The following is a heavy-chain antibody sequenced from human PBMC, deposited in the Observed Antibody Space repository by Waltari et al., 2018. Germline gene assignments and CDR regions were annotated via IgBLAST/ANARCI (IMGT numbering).Heavy chain of an antibody. CDR2: INHSGST. Sequence: QVQLQQWGAGLLKPSETLSLTCAVYGGSFSGYYWSWIRQPPGKGLEWIGEINHSGSTNYNPYLKSRVTISVDTSKNQFSLKLSSVTAADTAVYYCARYCSSTSCSADYYYGMDVWGQGTTVTVSS. J-gene: IGHJ6*02. V-gene: IGHV4-34*01. CDR3: ARYCSSTSCSADYYYGMDV. D-gene: IGHD2-2*01. CDR1: GGSFSGYY.